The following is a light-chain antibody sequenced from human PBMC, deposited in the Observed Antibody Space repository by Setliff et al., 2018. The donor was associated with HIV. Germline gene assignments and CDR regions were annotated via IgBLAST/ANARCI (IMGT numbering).Light chain of an antibody. CDR3: SSYTSSGTPV. CDR2: DVS. CDR1: SSDVGDYNY. V-gene: IGLV2-14*01. J-gene: IGLJ1*01. Sequence: QSALTQPASVSGSPGQSITIFCTGTSSDVGDYNYVSWYQQHPGKAPKLMIYDVSKRPSGVSNRFFGSKSGDTAALTISGLQAEDEADYYCSSYTSSGTPVFGTGTKVTVL.